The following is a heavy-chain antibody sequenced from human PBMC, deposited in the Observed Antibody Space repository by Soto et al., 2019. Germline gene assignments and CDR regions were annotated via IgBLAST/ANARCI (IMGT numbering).Heavy chain of an antibody. V-gene: IGHV1-69*08. D-gene: IGHD3-22*01. CDR3: ARERSGYARSGYYRPDY. J-gene: IGHJ4*02. CDR1: GDTFSTYS. CDR2: ISPILGTP. Sequence: PSVKVSCKVSGDTFSTYSISWVRQAPGQGLEWLGGISPILGTPSYAQRFQDRVTITADKSTSTAYMELNILRSEDTAVYYCARERSGYARSGYYRPDYWGQGTLVTVSS.